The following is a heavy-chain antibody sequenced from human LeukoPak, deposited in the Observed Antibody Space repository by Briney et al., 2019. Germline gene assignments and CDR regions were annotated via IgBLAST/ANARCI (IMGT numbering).Heavy chain of an antibody. J-gene: IGHJ4*02. CDR3: ARTARYCSGGSGSYYFDY. CDR1: GYTFTSYG. D-gene: IGHD2-15*01. V-gene: IGHV1-18*01. Sequence: ASVKVSCKASGYTFTSYGIRWVRQAPGQGLEWMGWISAYNGTTNYAQKLQGRVTMTTDTSTSTVFMELKSLRSDDTAVYCCARTARYCSGGSGSYYFDYWGQGTLVTVSS. CDR2: ISAYNGTT.